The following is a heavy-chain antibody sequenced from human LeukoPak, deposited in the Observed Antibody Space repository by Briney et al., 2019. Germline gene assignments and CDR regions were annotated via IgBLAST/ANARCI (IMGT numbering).Heavy chain of an antibody. CDR1: GYSISSGYY. Sequence: SETLSLTCAVSGYSISSGYYWGWIRQPPGKGLEWIGSIYHSGSTYYNPSLKSRVSISVDTSKNQFSLKLNSVTAADTAVYYCARAEGYDFWSGYSTRFDVWGKGTTVAVSS. J-gene: IGHJ6*03. CDR2: IYHSGST. CDR3: ARAEGYDFWSGYSTRFDV. D-gene: IGHD3-3*01. V-gene: IGHV4-38-2*01.